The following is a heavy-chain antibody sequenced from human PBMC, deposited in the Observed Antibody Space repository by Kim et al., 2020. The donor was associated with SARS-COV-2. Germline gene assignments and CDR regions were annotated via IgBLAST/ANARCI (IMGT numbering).Heavy chain of an antibody. V-gene: IGHV3-48*03. D-gene: IGHD2-15*01. CDR2: ISSSGSTK. CDR1: GLNFNNYE. J-gene: IGHJ4*02. CDR3: ARDRVGFCNGAYCYQSLDH. Sequence: GGSLRLSCAASGLNFNNYEMNWVRQAPGKGLEWVSYISSSGSTKYYADSVKGRFTISRDNAKNLLYLQMNSLRVEDTATYYCARDRVGFCNGAYCYQSLDHWGQGTRVIVSS.